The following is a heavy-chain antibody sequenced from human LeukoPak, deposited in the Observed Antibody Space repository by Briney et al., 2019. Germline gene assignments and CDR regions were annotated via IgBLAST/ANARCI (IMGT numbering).Heavy chain of an antibody. CDR3: ARTYNRGYSGYHGYYFDY. V-gene: IGHV1-2*02. D-gene: IGHD5-12*01. J-gene: IGHJ4*02. CDR2: INPNSGGT. CDR1: GYTFTGYY. Sequence: RASVKVSCKASGYTFTGYYMHWVRQAPGQGLEWMGWINPNSGGTNYAQKFQGRVTMTRDTSISTAYMELSRLRSDDTAVYYCARTYNRGYSGYHGYYFDYWGQGTLVTVSS.